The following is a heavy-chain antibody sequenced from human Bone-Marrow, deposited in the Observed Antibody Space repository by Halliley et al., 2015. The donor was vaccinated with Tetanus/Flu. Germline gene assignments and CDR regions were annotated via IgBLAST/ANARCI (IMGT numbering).Heavy chain of an antibody. CDR2: ISRSGSIT. V-gene: IGHV3-23*01. D-gene: IGHD2-15*01. J-gene: IGHJ4*02. Sequence: GWVSSISRSGSITYYADSVKGRFTISRDNSKNTLYLQMNNLRAEDTAVYYCAKDRGGGSRGLDYWGQGTLVTVSS. CDR3: AKDRGGGSRGLDY.